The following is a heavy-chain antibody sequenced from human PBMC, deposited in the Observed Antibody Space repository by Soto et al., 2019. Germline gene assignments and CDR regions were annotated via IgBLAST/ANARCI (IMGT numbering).Heavy chain of an antibody. V-gene: IGHV1-18*01. CDR2: ISAYNGNT. D-gene: IGHD3-22*01. J-gene: IGHJ4*02. CDR3: ARGGDDDSSGYRSAFDY. Sequence: QVQLVQSGAEVKKPGASVKVSCKASGYTFTSYGISWVRQAPGQGLEWMGWISAYNGNTNYAQKLQGRVTMTTDTSTNTTTMERRSLRSEDTAVYYCARGGDDDSSGYRSAFDYWGQGTLGTVSS. CDR1: GYTFTSYG.